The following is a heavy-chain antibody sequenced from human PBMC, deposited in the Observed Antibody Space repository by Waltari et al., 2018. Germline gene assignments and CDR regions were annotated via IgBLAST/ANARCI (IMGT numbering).Heavy chain of an antibody. D-gene: IGHD3-10*01. J-gene: IGHJ4*02. CDR2: INPNSGGT. Sequence: QVQLVQSGAEVKKPGASVKVSCTASGYTFTGYYMHWVRQAPGQGLEWMGWINPNSGGTNYAQKFQGRVTMTRDTSISTAYMELSRLRSDDTAVYYCARGALRFGESILYYFDYWGQGTLVTVSS. V-gene: IGHV1-2*02. CDR3: ARGALRFGESILYYFDY. CDR1: GYTFTGYY.